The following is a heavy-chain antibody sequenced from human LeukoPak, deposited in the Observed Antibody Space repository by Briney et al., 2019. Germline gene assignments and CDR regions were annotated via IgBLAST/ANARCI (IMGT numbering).Heavy chain of an antibody. CDR2: VNPKSGAT. D-gene: IGHD7-27*01. CDR1: GYSFTDYY. Sequence: ASVKVSCKASGYSFTDYYMHWIRQAPGQGFEYMAWVNPKSGATYYAQKFQGRVTMTWDTSISTAYLELSSLRSDDTAVYYCARDLTGETSDYSSQGTLVTVSS. CDR3: ARDLTGETSDY. V-gene: IGHV1-2*02. J-gene: IGHJ4*02.